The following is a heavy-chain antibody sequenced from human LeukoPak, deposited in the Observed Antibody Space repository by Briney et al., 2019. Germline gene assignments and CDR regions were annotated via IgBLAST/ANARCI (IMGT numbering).Heavy chain of an antibody. J-gene: IGHJ2*01. CDR1: GYTFTSYY. CDR2: INPIGGGT. CDR3: ARAYDSSGAGYFDL. V-gene: IGHV1-46*01. D-gene: IGHD3-22*01. Sequence: APVKVSFKASGYTFTSYYIHWVRQAPGQGLEWMGIINPIGGGTSYAQKFQGRVTMTRDTSTSTVYMELSSLRSEDTAVYYCARAYDSSGAGYFDLWGRGTLVTASS.